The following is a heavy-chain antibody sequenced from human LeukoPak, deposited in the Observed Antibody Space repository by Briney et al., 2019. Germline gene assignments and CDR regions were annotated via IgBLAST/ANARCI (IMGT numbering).Heavy chain of an antibody. CDR3: AREGYYDSSGYYY. V-gene: IGHV3-74*01. D-gene: IGHD3-22*01. CDR1: GFTFGSYW. Sequence: GGSLRLSCAASGFTFGSYWMHWVRQAPGKGLVWVSRINSDGSSTSYADSVKGRFTISRDNAKNTLYLQMNSLRAEDTAVYYCAREGYYDSSGYYYWGQGTLVTVSS. J-gene: IGHJ4*02. CDR2: INSDGSST.